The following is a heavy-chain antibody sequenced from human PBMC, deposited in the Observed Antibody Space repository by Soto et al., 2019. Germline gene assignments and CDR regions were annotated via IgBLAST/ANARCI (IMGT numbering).Heavy chain of an antibody. J-gene: IGHJ6*02. CDR1: GGTFSSYA. CDR2: IIPIFGTA. Sequence: QVQLVQSGAEVKKPGSSVKVSCKAPGGTFSSYAISWVRQAPGQGLEWMGGIIPIFGTAKNAQKFQGSVTIIADESTSTGYMELSSLRSEDTAVYYCARSQGGSSSLDIYYYYYYGMDVWGQGTTVTVSS. V-gene: IGHV1-69*01. D-gene: IGHD2-15*01. CDR3: ARSQGGSSSLDIYYYYYYGMDV.